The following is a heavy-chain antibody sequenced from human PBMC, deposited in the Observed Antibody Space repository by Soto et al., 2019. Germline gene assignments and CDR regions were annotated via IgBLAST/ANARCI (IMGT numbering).Heavy chain of an antibody. CDR2: IIPILGIA. Sequence: SVKVSCKASGCTFSSYTISWVRQAPGQGLEWMGRIIPILGIANYAQKCQGRVTITADTSTSTAHMELSSLRSEDTAVYYCARDSPLVVVAATGWLDPWGQGTLVTVSS. J-gene: IGHJ5*02. V-gene: IGHV1-69*04. CDR1: GCTFSSYT. CDR3: ARDSPLVVVAATGWLDP. D-gene: IGHD2-15*01.